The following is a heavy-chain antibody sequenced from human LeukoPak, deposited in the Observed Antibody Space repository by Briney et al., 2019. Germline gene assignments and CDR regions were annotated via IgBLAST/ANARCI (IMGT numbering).Heavy chain of an antibody. D-gene: IGHD2-21*02. Sequence: GGSLRLSCAASGFTFSSYEMNWVRQASGKGLEWVGRIRSKANSYATAYAASVKGRFTISRDDSKNTAYLQMNSLKTEDTAVYYCTSGLAGVVTAIADYWGQGTLVTVSS. CDR3: TSGLAGVVTAIADY. CDR1: GFTFSSYE. J-gene: IGHJ4*02. CDR2: IRSKANSYAT. V-gene: IGHV3-73*01.